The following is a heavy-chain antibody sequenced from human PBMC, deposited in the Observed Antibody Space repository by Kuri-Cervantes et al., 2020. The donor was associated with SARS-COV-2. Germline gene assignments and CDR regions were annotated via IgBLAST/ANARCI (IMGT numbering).Heavy chain of an antibody. D-gene: IGHD3-22*01. Sequence: GESLKISCAASGFTFSSYSMNWVRQAPGKGLEWVSSISSSSSYIYYADSVKGRFTISRDNAKNSLYLQMNSLRAEDTAVYYCARACDGYYYDSSGHYLCYWGQGTLVTVSS. CDR1: GFTFSSYS. J-gene: IGHJ4*02. CDR3: ARACDGYYYDSSGHYLCY. CDR2: ISSSSSYI. V-gene: IGHV3-21*01.